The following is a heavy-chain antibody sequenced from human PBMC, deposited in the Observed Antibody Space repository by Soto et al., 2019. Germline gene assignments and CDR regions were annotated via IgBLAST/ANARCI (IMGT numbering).Heavy chain of an antibody. D-gene: IGHD6-19*01. CDR1: GFTFSSYW. J-gene: IGHJ3*02. CDR2: INSDGSST. CDR3: ARDRARGWSQTQDAFDI. V-gene: IGHV3-74*01. Sequence: GWSLRLSCAASGFTFSSYWMHWVRQAPGKGLVWVSRINSDGSSTSYADSVKGRFTISRDNAKNTLYLQMNSLRAEDTAVYYCARDRARGWSQTQDAFDIWGQGTMVTVSS.